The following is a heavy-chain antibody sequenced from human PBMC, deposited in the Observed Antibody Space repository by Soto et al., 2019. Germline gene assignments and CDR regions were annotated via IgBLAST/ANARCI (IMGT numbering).Heavy chain of an antibody. CDR3: ARAGDSSGPVALGY. CDR1: GGSIGSGGYS. Sequence: TLSLTCAVSGGSIGSGGYSWSWIRQPPGKGLEWIGYIYHSGSTYYNPSLKSRVTISVDRSKNQFSLKLSSVTAADTAVYYCARAGDSSGPVALGYWGQGTLVTVSS. D-gene: IGHD6-19*01. V-gene: IGHV4-30-2*01. CDR2: IYHSGST. J-gene: IGHJ4*02.